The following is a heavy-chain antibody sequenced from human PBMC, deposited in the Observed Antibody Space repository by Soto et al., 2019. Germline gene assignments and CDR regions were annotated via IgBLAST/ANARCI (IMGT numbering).Heavy chain of an antibody. CDR2: ISAYNGNT. CDR3: ARDRKYSSGWDFAY. J-gene: IGHJ4*02. CDR1: GYTFTSDG. D-gene: IGHD6-19*01. Sequence: ASVKGSCKASGYTFTSDGISWGRHAPEQGPEWMGWISAYNGNTNYAQKLQGRVTMTTDTSTSTAYMELRSLRSDDTAVYYCARDRKYSSGWDFAYWGQGTLVTVSS. V-gene: IGHV1-18*01.